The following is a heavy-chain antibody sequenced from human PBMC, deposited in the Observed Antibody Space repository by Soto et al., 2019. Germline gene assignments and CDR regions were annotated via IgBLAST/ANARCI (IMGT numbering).Heavy chain of an antibody. Sequence: SETLSLTCTVSGGSISSYYWSWIRQPAGKGLEWIGRIYTSGSTNYNPPLKSRVTMSVDTSKNQFSLNLSSVTAADTAVYYCARRGRGFPDCYDSSGYYRGGAFDIWGQGTMVTVSS. D-gene: IGHD3-22*01. V-gene: IGHV4-4*07. CDR2: IYTSGST. CDR1: GGSISSYY. J-gene: IGHJ3*02. CDR3: ARRGRGFPDCYDSSGYYRGGAFDI.